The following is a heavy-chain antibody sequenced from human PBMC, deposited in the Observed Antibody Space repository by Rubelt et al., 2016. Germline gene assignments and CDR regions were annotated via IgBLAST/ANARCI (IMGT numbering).Heavy chain of an antibody. CDR2: ISYDGSNK. CDR1: GFTFSSYA. D-gene: IGHD3-10*01. J-gene: IGHJ6*02. CDR3: AKDHGSGSPYYGMDV. V-gene: IGHV3-30*04. Sequence: AASGFTFSSYAMHWVRQAPGKGLEWVAVISYDGSNKYYADSVKGRFTISRDNSKNTLYLQMNSLRAEDTAVYYCAKDHGSGSPYYGMDVWGQGTTVTVS.